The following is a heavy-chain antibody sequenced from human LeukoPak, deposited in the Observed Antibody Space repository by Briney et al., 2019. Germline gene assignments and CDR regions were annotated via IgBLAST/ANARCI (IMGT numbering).Heavy chain of an antibody. Sequence: ASVKVSCKASGYTFTSYYTHWVRQAPGQGLEWIGIINPSGGSTSYAQKFQGRVTMTRDTSTSTVYMELSSLRSEDTAVYYCARSPPVVSRWFDPWGQGTLVTVSS. CDR2: INPSGGST. D-gene: IGHD2-15*01. CDR1: GYTFTSYY. J-gene: IGHJ5*02. CDR3: ARSPPVVSRWFDP. V-gene: IGHV1-46*03.